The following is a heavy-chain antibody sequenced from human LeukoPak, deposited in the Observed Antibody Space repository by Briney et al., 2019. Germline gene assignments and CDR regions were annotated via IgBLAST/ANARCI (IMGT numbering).Heavy chain of an antibody. CDR3: ARYIASYPHDAFDI. D-gene: IGHD1-26*01. CDR2: IYYSGST. J-gene: IGHJ3*02. CDR1: SGSITNYY. Sequence: SETLSLTCTVSSGSITNYYWSWIRQPPGKGLEWIGYIYYSGSTSYNPSLKSRVTISVDTSKKQFSLKLSSVTAADTAFYYCARYIASYPHDAFDIWGQGTMVTVSS. V-gene: IGHV4-59*01.